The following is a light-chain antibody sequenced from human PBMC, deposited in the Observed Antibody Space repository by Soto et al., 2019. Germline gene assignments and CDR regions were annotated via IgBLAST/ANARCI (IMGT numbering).Light chain of an antibody. CDR2: GAS. Sequence: EIVLTQSPGTLSLSPGERATLSCRASPSVSSSSLAWYQQKPGQAPRLLIYGASSRATGIPDRFSGSRSRTDFTLTISRLEPEGLAVYYCQQYVSTYTFGRGTKLEIK. V-gene: IGKV3-20*01. CDR1: PSVSSSS. CDR3: QQYVSTYT. J-gene: IGKJ2*01.